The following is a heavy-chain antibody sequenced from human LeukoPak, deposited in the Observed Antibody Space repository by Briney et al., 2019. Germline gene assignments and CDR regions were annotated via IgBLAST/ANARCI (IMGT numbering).Heavy chain of an antibody. D-gene: IGHD3-22*01. CDR3: ARVATYYYDSSGYFDY. V-gene: IGHV3-7*01. J-gene: IGHJ4*02. Sequence: GGSLRLSCAASGFSLSNYWMNWVRQAPGKGLEWVANIKQDGSEKNYVDSVKGRFSISRDNAKNSLILQMNSLRDEDTAVYYCARVATYYYDSSGYFDYWGQGTLVTVSS. CDR2: IKQDGSEK. CDR1: GFSLSNYW.